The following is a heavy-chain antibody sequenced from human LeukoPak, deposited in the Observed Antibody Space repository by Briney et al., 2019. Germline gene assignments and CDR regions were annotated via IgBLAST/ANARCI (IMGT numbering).Heavy chain of an antibody. D-gene: IGHD2/OR15-2a*01. V-gene: IGHV3-30*03. CDR2: ISHDYTGE. CDR1: GFTFSSYS. CDR3: ARDNRGSGLGPPLDY. J-gene: IGHJ4*02. Sequence: GGSLRLSCAASGFTFSSYSMNWARQAPGKGLEWVSVISHDYTGEWYADLVQGRFTISRDNSKNTLFLQMDSLRAEDTAVYHCARDNRGSGLGPPLDYWGPGTLVTVSS.